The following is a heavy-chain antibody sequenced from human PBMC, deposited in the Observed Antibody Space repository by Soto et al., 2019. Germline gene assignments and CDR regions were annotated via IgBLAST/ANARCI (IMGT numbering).Heavy chain of an antibody. CDR2: INHRGRYT. J-gene: IGHJ4*02. CDR1: GFTCSSYS. D-gene: IGHD2-2*02. Sequence: EVQLVESGGGLVKPGGSLRLTCVVSGFTCSSYSLKWVRQAPGKGLAWVSSINHRGRYTFYSDSVKGRFTISRDNAKNSLYLPMNSLRDEDTAVYYCARPGGPASTPEYWGQGALVTVSS. CDR3: ARPGGPASTPEY. V-gene: IGHV3-21*06.